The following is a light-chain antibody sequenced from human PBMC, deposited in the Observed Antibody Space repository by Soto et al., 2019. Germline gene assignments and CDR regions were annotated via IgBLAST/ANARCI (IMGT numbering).Light chain of an antibody. CDR3: LSYAGTACV. Sequence: LTQPPSASGSPGQSVTISCTGTSSDVGGYDYVSWYQQYPGKTPKLMIFEVTKRPSGVPDRFSGSKSGNTASLTVSGLQAEDEADYYCLSYAGTACVFGTGTKVTVL. J-gene: IGLJ1*01. V-gene: IGLV2-8*01. CDR2: EVT. CDR1: SSDVGGYDY.